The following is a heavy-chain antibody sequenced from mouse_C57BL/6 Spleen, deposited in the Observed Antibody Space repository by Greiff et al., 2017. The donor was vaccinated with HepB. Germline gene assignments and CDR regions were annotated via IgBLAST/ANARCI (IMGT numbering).Heavy chain of an antibody. CDR3: ARDRSVVEDYAMDY. CDR2: INPSSGYT. D-gene: IGHD1-1*02. CDR1: GYTFTSYT. V-gene: IGHV1-4*01. Sequence: QVQLQQSGAELARPGASVKMSCKASGYTFTSYTMHWVKQRPGQGLEWIGYINPSSGYTKYNQKFKDKSTLTADKSSSTAYMQLSSLTSEDSAVYYCARDRSVVEDYAMDYWGQGTTVTVSS. J-gene: IGHJ4*01.